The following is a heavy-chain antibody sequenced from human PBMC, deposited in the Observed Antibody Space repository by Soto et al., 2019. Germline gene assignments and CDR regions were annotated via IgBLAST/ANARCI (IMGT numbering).Heavy chain of an antibody. CDR3: AKDAVYNDGLWLVAN. D-gene: IGHD5-12*01. CDR2: MTGSGGDI. CDR1: GFSFSRYA. V-gene: IGHV3-23*01. J-gene: IGHJ4*02. Sequence: GGSLRLSCAASGFSFSRYAMMWVRQAPGKGQEWVAGMTGSGGDIRYADSVKGRFTISKDNSKNTLYLQMNSLRAEDTAIYYCAKDAVYNDGLWLVANWGQGTLVTVSS.